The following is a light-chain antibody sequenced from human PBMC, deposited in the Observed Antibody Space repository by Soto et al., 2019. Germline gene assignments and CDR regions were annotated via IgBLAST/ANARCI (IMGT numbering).Light chain of an antibody. J-gene: IGLJ1*01. V-gene: IGLV1-47*01. CDR2: RNN. CDR3: AAWDDSLSGLWV. CDR1: SSNIGSNY. Sequence: QSVLTQPPSASGTPGQRVTISCSGSSSNIGSNYVYWYQQLPGTAPKLLIYRNNQRPSGVPDRFSGSKSGTSASLAISGLRSEDEADYYCAAWDDSLSGLWVFGTGTKLTVL.